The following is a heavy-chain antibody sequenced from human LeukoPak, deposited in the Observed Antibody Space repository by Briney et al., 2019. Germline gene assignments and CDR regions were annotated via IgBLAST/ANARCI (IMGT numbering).Heavy chain of an antibody. CDR1: GYTFTSYD. D-gene: IGHD4-17*01. J-gene: IGHJ4*02. Sequence: ASVKVSCKASGYTFTSYDFNWVRQATGQRPEWMGWMSPNSGDTGYAQKFQDRVTMTRNTSISTAYMELSSLRSEDTAVYYCARGAGDYGDYGHYWGQGTLVTVSS. V-gene: IGHV1-8*01. CDR3: ARGAGDYGDYGHY. CDR2: MSPNSGDT.